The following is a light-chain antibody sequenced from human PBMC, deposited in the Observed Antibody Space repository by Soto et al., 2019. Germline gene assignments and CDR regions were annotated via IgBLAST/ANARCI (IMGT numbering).Light chain of an antibody. Sequence: VQMTQSPATLPASVGYRVTITCRASQDISDYLAWYQQKPGQVPKLLISAASTLQSGVPSRFRGSASGTDFTLNITGLQPDDFATYYCQNYNGPPWTFGQGAKVDIK. CDR2: AAS. CDR1: QDISDY. CDR3: QNYNGPPWT. J-gene: IGKJ1*01. V-gene: IGKV1-27*01.